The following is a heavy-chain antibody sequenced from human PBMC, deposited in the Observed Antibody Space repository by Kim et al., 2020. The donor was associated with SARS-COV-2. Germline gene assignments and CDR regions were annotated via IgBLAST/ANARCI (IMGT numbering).Heavy chain of an antibody. CDR1: GGTFSSYA. J-gene: IGHJ4*02. V-gene: IGHV1-69*06. CDR2: IIPIFGTA. CDR3: ARERGDYYDSSGYYFDY. D-gene: IGHD3-22*01. Sequence: SVKVSCKASGGTFSSYAISWVRQAPGQGLEWMGGIIPIFGTANYAQKFQGRVMITADKSTSTAYMELCSLRSEDTAVYYCARERGDYYDSSGYYFDYWGQGTLVTVSS.